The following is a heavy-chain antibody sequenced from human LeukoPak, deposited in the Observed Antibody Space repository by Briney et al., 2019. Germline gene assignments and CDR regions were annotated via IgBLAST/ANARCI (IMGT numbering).Heavy chain of an antibody. D-gene: IGHD3-3*01. CDR3: ARENVDYDFWSGYSNWFDH. CDR1: GFTLSNYW. J-gene: IGHJ5*02. V-gene: IGHV3-7*05. CDR2: IRQDGSEK. Sequence: PGGSLRLSCAASGFTLSNYWMSSVRQAPGKGLEWVANIRQDGSEKYYVDSVKGRFTISRANAKKSLYLQMNSLRAEDTAVYYCARENVDYDFWSGYSNWFDHWGQGTLVTVSS.